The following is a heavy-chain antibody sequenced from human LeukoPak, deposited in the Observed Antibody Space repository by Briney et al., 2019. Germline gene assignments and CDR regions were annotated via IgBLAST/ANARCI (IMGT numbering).Heavy chain of an antibody. D-gene: IGHD1-7*01. CDR3: ARQQSETSLFDP. V-gene: IGHV4-39*01. Sequence: SETLSLTCIVSGDTISSTSYYWAWIRQPPGKGLEWIGMIFYSGSAYYTPSLRGRVTLSVDTSRNQFSLNLISVTAADTGVYFCARQQSETSLFDPWGQGTLVTVSS. J-gene: IGHJ5*02. CDR2: IFYSGSA. CDR1: GDTISSTSYY.